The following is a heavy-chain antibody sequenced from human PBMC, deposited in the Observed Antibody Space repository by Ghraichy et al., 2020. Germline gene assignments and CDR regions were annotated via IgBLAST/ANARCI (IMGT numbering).Heavy chain of an antibody. J-gene: IGHJ6*02. D-gene: IGHD3-22*01. Sequence: SQTLSLTCTVSGGSISSYYWSWIRQPPGKGLEWIGYIYYSGSTNYNPSLKSRVTISVDTSKNQFSLKLSSVTAADTAVYYCAREGYYYDSSGYPKNPNRYYYYYGMDVWDQGTTVTVSS. CDR2: IYYSGST. CDR3: AREGYYYDSSGYPKNPNRYYYYYGMDV. V-gene: IGHV4-59*01. CDR1: GGSISSYY.